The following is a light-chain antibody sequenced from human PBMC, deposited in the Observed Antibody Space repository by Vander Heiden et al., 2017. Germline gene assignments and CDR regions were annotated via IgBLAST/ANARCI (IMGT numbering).Light chain of an antibody. J-gene: IGLJ1*01. V-gene: IGLV1-44*01. CDR3: AAWEDSLNAHEV. CDR1: SSHIGSND. Sequence: QSVLTQPPSACGTPGQRVTLSCSGRSSHIGSNDLHWYPQLPGTAPNPPIYSNNQRPAGVPDRVAGAKAGTSAALASRGLQSEDEAEYYCAAWEDSLNAHEVVETGTKVSVL. CDR2: SNN.